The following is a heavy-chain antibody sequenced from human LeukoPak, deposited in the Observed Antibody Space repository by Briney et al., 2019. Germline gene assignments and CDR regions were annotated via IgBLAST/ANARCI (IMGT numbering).Heavy chain of an antibody. V-gene: IGHV4-39*07. J-gene: IGHJ4*02. Sequence: PSETLPLTCTVSGGSISSSSYYWGWIRQPPGKGLEWIGTIYYSGSTYYNPSLKSRVTISVDTSKNQFSLRLSSVTAADTAVYYCAREYIDPTLGDNGWGSYIDYWGQGTLVTVSS. CDR3: AREYIDPTLGDNGWGSYIDY. D-gene: IGHD3-10*01. CDR1: GGSISSSSYY. CDR2: IYYSGST.